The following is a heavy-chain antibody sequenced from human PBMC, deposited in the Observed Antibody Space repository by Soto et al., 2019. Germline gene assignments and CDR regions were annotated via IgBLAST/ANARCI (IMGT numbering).Heavy chain of an antibody. CDR3: ARVVTTNYYYYMDV. CDR2: IGTAGDT. Sequence: GGSLRLSCAASGFTFSSYDMHWVRQATGKGLEWVSAIGTAGDTYYPGSVKGRFTISRENAKNSLYLQMNSLRAGDTAVYYCARVVTTNYYYYMDVWGKGTTVTVSS. CDR1: GFTFSSYD. D-gene: IGHD4-17*01. V-gene: IGHV3-13*01. J-gene: IGHJ6*03.